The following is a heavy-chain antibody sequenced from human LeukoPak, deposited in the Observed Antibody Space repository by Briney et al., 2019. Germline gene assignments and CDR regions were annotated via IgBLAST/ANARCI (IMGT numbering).Heavy chain of an antibody. V-gene: IGHV4-61*02. CDR3: ARESGGNSGSIDY. Sequence: SETLSLTCNVSGGPINSNIYYWAWVRQPPGKGLEWIGRSYTSGSTNYSPSLKSRVTISVDTSKNQFSLKLSSVTAADTAVYFCARESGGNSGSIDYWGQGTLVTVSS. CDR2: SYTSGST. D-gene: IGHD4-23*01. J-gene: IGHJ4*02. CDR1: GGPINSNIYY.